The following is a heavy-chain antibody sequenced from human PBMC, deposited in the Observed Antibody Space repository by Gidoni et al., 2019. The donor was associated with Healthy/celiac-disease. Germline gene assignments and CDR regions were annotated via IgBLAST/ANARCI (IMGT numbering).Heavy chain of an antibody. J-gene: IGHJ4*02. Sequence: EVQLVESGGVLVQPGGSLILSCAASGFSFSSYAMSWVRQAPGKGLEWVSAISGSGGSKYYADSVKGRFTISRDNSKNTLYLKMNSLRAEDTAVYYCAKDTEPLSGWLFDYWGQGTLVTVSS. V-gene: IGHV3-23*04. CDR3: AKDTEPLSGWLFDY. CDR1: GFSFSSYA. CDR2: ISGSGGSK. D-gene: IGHD3-22*01.